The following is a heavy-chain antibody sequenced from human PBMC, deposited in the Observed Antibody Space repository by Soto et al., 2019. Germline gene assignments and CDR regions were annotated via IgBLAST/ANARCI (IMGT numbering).Heavy chain of an antibody. D-gene: IGHD6-19*01. V-gene: IGHV4-59*01. CDR3: ASLIAVAGKYYFDY. CDR1: GGSISIYY. CDR2: IYYSGST. J-gene: IGHJ4*02. Sequence: PSETLSLTCTVSGGSISIYYWSWIRQPPGKGLEWIGYIYYSGSTNYNPSLKSRVTISVDTSKNQFSLKLSSVTAADTAVYYCASLIAVAGKYYFDYWGQGTLVTVSS.